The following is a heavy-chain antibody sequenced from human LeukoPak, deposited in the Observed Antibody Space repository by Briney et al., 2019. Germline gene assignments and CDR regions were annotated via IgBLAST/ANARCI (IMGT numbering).Heavy chain of an antibody. Sequence: ASVKVSCKASGYTFTSYGISWVRQAPGQGLEWMGWISAYNGNTNYAQKLQGRVTMTTDTSTSTAYMELRGLRSDDTAVYYCARDYSSSWRKNFDYWGQGTLVTVSS. CDR2: ISAYNGNT. J-gene: IGHJ4*02. D-gene: IGHD6-13*01. CDR1: GYTFTSYG. CDR3: ARDYSSSWRKNFDY. V-gene: IGHV1-18*01.